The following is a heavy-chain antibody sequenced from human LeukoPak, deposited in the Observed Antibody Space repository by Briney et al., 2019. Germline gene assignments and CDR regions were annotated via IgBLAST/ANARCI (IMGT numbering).Heavy chain of an antibody. Sequence: ASVKVSCKASGYTATNYDINWVRRATGQGLEWMGWMNPGSGNTGYAQKLQDRVTMTWNTSISTAYMELSSLRSEDTAMYYCTRAWSGGSDAFDIWGQGTIVTVSS. CDR2: MNPGSGNT. D-gene: IGHD3-3*01. J-gene: IGHJ3*02. V-gene: IGHV1-8*01. CDR3: TRAWSGGSDAFDI. CDR1: GYTATNYD.